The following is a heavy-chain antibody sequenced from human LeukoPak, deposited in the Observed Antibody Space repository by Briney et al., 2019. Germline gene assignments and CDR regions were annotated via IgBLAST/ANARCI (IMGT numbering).Heavy chain of an antibody. CDR1: GGSFSGYY. V-gene: IGHV4-34*01. D-gene: IGHD5-18*01. Sequence: PSETLSPTCAVYGGSFSGYYWSWIRQPPGKGLEWIGEINHSGSTNYNPSLKSRVTISVDTSKNQFSLKLSSVTAADTAVYYCARERGYSYGYYRDHFDYWGQGTLVAVSS. CDR2: INHSGST. CDR3: ARERGYSYGYYRDHFDY. J-gene: IGHJ4*02.